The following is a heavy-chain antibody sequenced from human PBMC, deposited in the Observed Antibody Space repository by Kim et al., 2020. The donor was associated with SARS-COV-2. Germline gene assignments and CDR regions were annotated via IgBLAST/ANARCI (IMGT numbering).Heavy chain of an antibody. CDR3: VKDVSSGWYYFDY. D-gene: IGHD6-19*01. V-gene: IGHV3-64D*09. Sequence: YADSVKGRFTISRDNSKNTLYLQMSSLRAEDTAVYYCVKDVSSGWYYFDYWGQGTLVTVSS. J-gene: IGHJ4*02.